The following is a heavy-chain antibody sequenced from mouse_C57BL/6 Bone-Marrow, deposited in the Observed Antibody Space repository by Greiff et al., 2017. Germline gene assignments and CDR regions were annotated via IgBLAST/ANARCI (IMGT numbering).Heavy chain of an antibody. D-gene: IGHD2-3*01. J-gene: IGHJ4*01. CDR2: IHPNSGST. CDR3: ARRWLLPYYYAIDY. V-gene: IGHV1-64*01. Sequence: QVQLQQPGAELVKPGASVKLSCKASGYTFTSYWMHWVKQRPGQGLEWIGMIHPNSGSTNYNEKFKSKATLTVDKSSSTAYMQLSSLTSEDSAVYYCARRWLLPYYYAIDYWGQGTSVTVSS. CDR1: GYTFTSYW.